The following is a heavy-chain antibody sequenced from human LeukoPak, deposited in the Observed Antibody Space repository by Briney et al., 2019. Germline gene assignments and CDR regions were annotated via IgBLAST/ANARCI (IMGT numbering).Heavy chain of an antibody. CDR1: GFMFSRYS. J-gene: IGHJ4*02. D-gene: IGHD3-3*01. Sequence: GGSLRLSCVGSGFMFSRYSMGWVRQAPGKGLEFVAHLKESGIEKEYVDSVKGRFTISRDNAENLLYLQMNSLRAEDTALYFCARWSGAQSEFDYWGQGTQVTVSS. CDR3: ARWSGAQSEFDY. CDR2: LKESGIEK. V-gene: IGHV3-7*01.